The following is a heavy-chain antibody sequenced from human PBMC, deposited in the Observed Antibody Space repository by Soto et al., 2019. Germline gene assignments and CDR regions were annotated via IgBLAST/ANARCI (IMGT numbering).Heavy chain of an antibody. J-gene: IGHJ4*02. D-gene: IGHD6-19*01. V-gene: IGHV3-33*01. Sequence: PGGSLRLSCAASGFTFSSYGMHWVRQAPGKGLEWVAVIWYDGSNKYYADSVKGRFTISRDNSKNTLYLQMNSLRAEDTAVYYCARDAIAVAGDFDYWGQGTLVTVSS. CDR2: IWYDGSNK. CDR1: GFTFSSYG. CDR3: ARDAIAVAGDFDY.